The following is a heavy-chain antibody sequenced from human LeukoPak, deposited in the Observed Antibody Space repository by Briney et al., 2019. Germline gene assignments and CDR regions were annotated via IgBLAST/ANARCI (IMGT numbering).Heavy chain of an antibody. Sequence: SETLSLTCTVSGGPIGSYYWSWIRQPAGKGLEWIGRIYTSGSTNYNTSLKSRVTMSVDTSKNQFSLKLSSVTAAGTAVYYCARDVRSGWYAYFDYWGQGTLVTVSS. D-gene: IGHD6-19*01. V-gene: IGHV4-4*07. CDR2: IYTSGST. CDR1: GGPIGSYY. CDR3: ARDVRSGWYAYFDY. J-gene: IGHJ4*02.